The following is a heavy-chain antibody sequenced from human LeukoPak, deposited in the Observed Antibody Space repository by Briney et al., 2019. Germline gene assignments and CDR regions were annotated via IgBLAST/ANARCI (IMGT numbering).Heavy chain of an antibody. D-gene: IGHD5-12*01. V-gene: IGHV3-21*01. CDR3: TRDPVPWLREGYFDY. CDR2: INSISSHI. J-gene: IGHJ4*02. CDR1: GFTFSTSA. Sequence: KPGGSLRLSCAASGFTFSTSAMSWVRQVPGQGLQWVSSINSISSHIYYAASVRGRFTISRDNARNSVYLQMNSLSAEDTAVYYCTRDPVPWLREGYFDYWGQGTLVTVSS.